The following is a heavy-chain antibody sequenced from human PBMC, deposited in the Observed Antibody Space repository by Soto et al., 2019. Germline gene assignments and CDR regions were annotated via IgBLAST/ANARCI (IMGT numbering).Heavy chain of an antibody. CDR2: ISYDGSNK. V-gene: IGHV3-30*03. D-gene: IGHD3-10*01. Sequence: QVQLVESGGGVVQPGRSLRLSCAASGFPFTSYGMHWVREGPGKGLEWLAVISYDGSNKFYADSVKGRFTISRDNSKYTLYLQMNSLRPEDTALYYCVGGQFYFDSRGQGTLVIVSS. J-gene: IGHJ4*02. CDR3: VGGQFYFDS. CDR1: GFPFTSYG.